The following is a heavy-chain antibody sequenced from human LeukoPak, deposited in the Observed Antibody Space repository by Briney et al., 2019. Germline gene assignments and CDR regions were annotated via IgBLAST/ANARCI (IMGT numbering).Heavy chain of an antibody. D-gene: IGHD2-2*01. J-gene: IGHJ4*02. V-gene: IGHV1-69*13. CDR3: ARASAYCSSTSCSLWY. CDR1: GGTFSSYA. Sequence: SVKVSCKASGGTFSSYAISWVRQAPGQGLEWMGGIIPIFGTANYAQKFQGRVTITADESTSTAYMELSSLRSEDTAVYYCARASAYCSSTSCSLWYWGQGTLVTVSS. CDR2: IIPIFGTA.